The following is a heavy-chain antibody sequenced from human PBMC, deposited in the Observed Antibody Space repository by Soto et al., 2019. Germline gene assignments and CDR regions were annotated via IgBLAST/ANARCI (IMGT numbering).Heavy chain of an antibody. CDR2: ISGSGGST. CDR3: AKLKGSSPNYGAVADAFDI. Sequence: EVQLLESGGGLVQPGGYLRLSCAASGCTFSSYAMSWVRQAPGKGLEWVSAISGSGGSTYYADSVKGRFTISRDNSKNTLHLQMNSLRAEDTAVYYCAKLKGSSPNYGAVADAFDIWGQGTMVTVSS. CDR1: GCTFSSYA. D-gene: IGHD4-17*01. J-gene: IGHJ3*02. V-gene: IGHV3-23*01.